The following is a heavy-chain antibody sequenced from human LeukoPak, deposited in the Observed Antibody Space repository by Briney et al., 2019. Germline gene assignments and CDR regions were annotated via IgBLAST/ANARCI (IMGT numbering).Heavy chain of an antibody. D-gene: IGHD6-13*01. CDR1: GASIRSYY. CDR3: AKEGAAPGPDFDY. CDR2: IVPSGTT. Sequence: SETLSLTCTVSGASIRSYYWSWLRQPAGKGLEWIGRIVPSGTTNYNPSLESRVTMSVDTSKNQFSLNLKSVTAADTAVYYCAKEGAAPGPDFDYWGQGILVIVSS. V-gene: IGHV4-4*07. J-gene: IGHJ4*02.